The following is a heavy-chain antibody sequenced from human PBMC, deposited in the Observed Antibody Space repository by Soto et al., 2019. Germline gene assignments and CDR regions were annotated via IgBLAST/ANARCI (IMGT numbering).Heavy chain of an antibody. J-gene: IGHJ4*02. CDR3: VRGRSYSVYDF. D-gene: IGHD5-12*01. CDR1: GGSISGHS. Sequence: SETLSLTCTVSGGSISGHSWIWIRQPAGKGLEWIGHTYPSGSTSYHPSLRSRVTMSLDTSSNQILLNLTSVTAEDTAVFYCVRGRSYSVYDFWGPGTLVTVSS. CDR2: TYPSGST. V-gene: IGHV4-4*07.